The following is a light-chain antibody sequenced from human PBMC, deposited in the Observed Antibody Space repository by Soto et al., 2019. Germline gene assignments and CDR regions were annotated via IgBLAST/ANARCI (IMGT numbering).Light chain of an antibody. CDR3: QQYGSSGT. V-gene: IGKV3-20*01. J-gene: IGKJ1*01. CDR2: GAS. CDR1: QSVSSSY. Sequence: EIVLTQSPGTLSLSLGERATLSCRASQSVSSSYLAWYQQKPAQAPRLLIYGASNRATGIPDRFSGSGSGTDFTLTISRLEPEDFAVYYCQQYGSSGTFGQGTKVDIK.